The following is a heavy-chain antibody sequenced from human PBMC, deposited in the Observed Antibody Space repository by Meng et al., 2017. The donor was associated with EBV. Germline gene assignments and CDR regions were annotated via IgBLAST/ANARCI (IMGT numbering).Heavy chain of an antibody. CDR2: VHYTGST. CDR3: ARPFPSWQSPRLDPFGA. V-gene: IGHV4-39*01. J-gene: IGHJ5*02. D-gene: IGHD6-19*01. Sequence: QLQLRGSGPGRVKPSATLSLTCPVSGDSISSFYYWGWIRQPPGRGLEWIGSVHYTGSTYYSPSLKSRVTVSVDTSKNQFSLRLTSVTAADTAVYYCARPFPSWQSPRLDPFGAWGQGTLVTVSS. CDR1: GDSISSFYY.